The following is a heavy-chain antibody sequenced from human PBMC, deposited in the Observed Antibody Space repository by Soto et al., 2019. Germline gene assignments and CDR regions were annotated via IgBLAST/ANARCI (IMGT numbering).Heavy chain of an antibody. CDR1: GFTLSGYA. CDR3: ARRARQDFYYMDV. Sequence: ESGGGLAQPGGSLRLSCAASGFTLSGYAMDWVRQAPGKGLEYVSGISSNGVGTYYANSVQGRFTISRDNSKNTVYLQMGSLRPEDMAVYYCARRARQDFYYMDVWGKGTTVTVSS. CDR2: ISSNGVGT. J-gene: IGHJ6*03. V-gene: IGHV3-64*01. D-gene: IGHD6-6*01.